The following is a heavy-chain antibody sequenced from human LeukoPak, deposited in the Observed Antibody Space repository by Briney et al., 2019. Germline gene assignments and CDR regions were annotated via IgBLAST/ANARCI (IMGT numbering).Heavy chain of an antibody. V-gene: IGHV7-4-1*02. CDR2: INTNTGNP. J-gene: IGHJ4*02. CDR1: GGTFSSYA. CDR3: ASGPSYSGSNEYFDS. D-gene: IGHD1-26*01. Sequence: EASVKVSCKAFGGTFSSYAISWVRQAPGQGLEWMGWINTNTGNPTYAQDYTGRFVFSLDTSVSTTYLQISRLKAEDTAVYYCASGPSYSGSNEYFDSWGQGTLVTVSS.